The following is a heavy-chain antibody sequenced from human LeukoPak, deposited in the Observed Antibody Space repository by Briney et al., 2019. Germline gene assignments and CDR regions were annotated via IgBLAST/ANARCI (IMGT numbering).Heavy chain of an antibody. CDR1: GFTFSDYA. D-gene: IGHD4-23*01. CDR2: ISGTGSAT. CDR3: ARIDYGGSDAFDI. V-gene: IGHV3-23*01. J-gene: IGHJ3*02. Sequence: GGSLRLSCAISGFTFSDYAMSWVRQAPGKGLEWVSVISGTGSATYYADSVKGRFTISRDNSKNTLYLQMNRLRAEDTAVYYCARIDYGGSDAFDIWGQGTMVTVSS.